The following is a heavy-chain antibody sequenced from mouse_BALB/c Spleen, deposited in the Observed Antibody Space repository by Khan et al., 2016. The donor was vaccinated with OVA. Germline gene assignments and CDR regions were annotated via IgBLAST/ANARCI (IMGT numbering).Heavy chain of an antibody. J-gene: IGHJ3*01. CDR2: ISSGGSYT. D-gene: IGHD1-1*02. CDR3: TRLAYYYNSEGFAY. Sequence: EVKLVESGGDLVKPGGSLKLSCAASGFTFSTYGMSWVHQNPDKRLEWVATISSGGSYTYYVDSVKGRFTISRDNAKTTLELQMSSLKSEDTAMYYCTRLAYYYNSEGFAYWGQGTLVTVSA. V-gene: IGHV5-6*01. CDR1: GFTFSTYG.